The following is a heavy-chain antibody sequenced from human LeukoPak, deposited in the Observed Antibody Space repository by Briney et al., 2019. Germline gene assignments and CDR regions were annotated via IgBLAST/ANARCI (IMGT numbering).Heavy chain of an antibody. CDR1: GFTFSSYA. Sequence: GGSLRLSCAVSGFTFSSYAMSWVRQAPGKGLEWVSAIDSSGSYTWYDDSVKGRFTISRDNSKNTLYLQMNGLRAEDTAVYYCAKCYSSNWYDWFDPWGQGSLVTVSS. J-gene: IGHJ5*02. D-gene: IGHD6-13*01. V-gene: IGHV3-23*05. CDR3: AKCYSSNWYDWFDP. CDR2: IDSSGSYT.